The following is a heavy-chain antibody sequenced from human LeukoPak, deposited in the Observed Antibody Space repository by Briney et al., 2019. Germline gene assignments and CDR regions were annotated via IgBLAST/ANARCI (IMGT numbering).Heavy chain of an antibody. Sequence: EASVKVSCKASGGTFSSYAISWVRQAPGQGLEWMGRIIPILGIANYAQKFQGRVTITADKSTSTAYMELSSLRSEDTAVYYCARVSPGFGGFDYWGQGTLVTLSS. CDR3: ARVSPGFGGFDY. V-gene: IGHV1-69*04. CDR2: IIPILGIA. D-gene: IGHD3-10*01. J-gene: IGHJ4*02. CDR1: GGTFSSYA.